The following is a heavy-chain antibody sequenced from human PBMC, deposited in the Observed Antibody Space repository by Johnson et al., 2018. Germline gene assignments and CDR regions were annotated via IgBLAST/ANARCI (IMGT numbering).Heavy chain of an antibody. CDR1: GFTFSSYG. Sequence: QVQLVQSGGGVVQPGRSLRLSCAASGFTFSSYGMHWVRQAPGKGLEWVAVISYDGSNKYYADSVKGRFTISRDNSKNTVYLQMNSLRAEDTAGYYCAVSSGWYPEYFQHWGQGTLVTVSS. D-gene: IGHD6-19*01. V-gene: IGHV3-30*03. CDR3: AVSSGWYPEYFQH. J-gene: IGHJ1*01. CDR2: ISYDGSNK.